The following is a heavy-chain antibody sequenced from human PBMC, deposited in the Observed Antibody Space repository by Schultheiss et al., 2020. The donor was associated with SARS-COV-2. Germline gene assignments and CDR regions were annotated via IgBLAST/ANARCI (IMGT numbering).Heavy chain of an antibody. CDR1: GFTFSSYG. J-gene: IGHJ4*02. CDR3: AKGTWYGSEQGGY. Sequence: GESLKISCAASGFTFSSYGMHWVRQAPGKGLEWVAVLWYDGSNKYYADSVKGRFTISRDNSENTSFLQMNSLRTEDTAVYYCAKGTWYGSEQGGYWGQGTLVTVSS. V-gene: IGHV3-30*02. D-gene: IGHD6-19*01. CDR2: LWYDGSNK.